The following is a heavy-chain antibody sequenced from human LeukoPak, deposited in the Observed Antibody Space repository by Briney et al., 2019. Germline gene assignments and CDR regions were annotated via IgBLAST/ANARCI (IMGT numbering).Heavy chain of an antibody. Sequence: GASVKVSCKVSGYTLTELSMHWVRQAPGKGLEWMGGFDPEDGETIYAQKFQGRVTMTEDTSPDTAYMELSSLRSEDTAVYYCATVPWNLPAAMEHYYYYGMDVWGQGTTVTVSS. V-gene: IGHV1-24*01. CDR1: GYTLTELS. CDR3: ATVPWNLPAAMEHYYYYGMDV. D-gene: IGHD2-2*01. J-gene: IGHJ6*02. CDR2: FDPEDGET.